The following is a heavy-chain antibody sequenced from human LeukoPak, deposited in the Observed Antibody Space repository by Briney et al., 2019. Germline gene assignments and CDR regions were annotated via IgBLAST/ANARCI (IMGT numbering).Heavy chain of an antibody. CDR3: ARDYTGSYWAYFQY. D-gene: IGHD1-26*01. CDR2: ISVNNGNT. CDR1: GYTFTSYG. Sequence: GASVKVSCKASGYTFTSYGISWVRQAPGQGLEWMGWISVNNGNTKYAQNIQGRVTMTTDTSTTTAYMELSSLRSDDTAVYYCARDYTGSYWAYFQYWGQGTLVTVSS. J-gene: IGHJ1*01. V-gene: IGHV1-18*01.